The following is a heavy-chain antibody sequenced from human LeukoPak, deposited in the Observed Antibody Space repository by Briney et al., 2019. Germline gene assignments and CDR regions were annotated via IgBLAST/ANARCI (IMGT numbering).Heavy chain of an antibody. CDR1: GYTFTSYG. D-gene: IGHD2-8*01. Sequence: ASVKVSCKASGYTFTSYGISWVRQAPGQGLEWMGWISAYNGNTNYAQKLQGRITMTTDTSTSTAYMELRSLGSDDTAVYYCARGYCTNGVCPRPFDYWGQGTLLTVSS. J-gene: IGHJ4*02. CDR3: ARGYCTNGVCPRPFDY. CDR2: ISAYNGNT. V-gene: IGHV1-18*01.